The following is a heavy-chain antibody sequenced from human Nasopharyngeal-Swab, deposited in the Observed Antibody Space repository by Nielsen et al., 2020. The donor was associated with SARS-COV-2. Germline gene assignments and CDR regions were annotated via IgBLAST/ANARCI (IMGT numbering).Heavy chain of an antibody. Sequence: SETLSLTCAVYGGSFSGYHWSWIRQPPGKGLEWIGEINHSGSTNYNPSLKSRVTISVDTSKNQFSLKVNSVTAADTAVYYCAKKDKLQHLDAFDIWGQGTVVTVSS. D-gene: IGHD6-13*01. J-gene: IGHJ3*02. CDR2: INHSGST. CDR3: AKKDKLQHLDAFDI. CDR1: GGSFSGYH. V-gene: IGHV4-34*01.